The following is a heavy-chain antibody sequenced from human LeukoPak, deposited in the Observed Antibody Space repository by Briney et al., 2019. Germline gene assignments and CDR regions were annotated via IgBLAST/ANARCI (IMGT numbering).Heavy chain of an antibody. CDR3: ASSGGMTFDY. CDR1: GGSFSGYY. V-gene: IGHV4-34*01. D-gene: IGHD3-16*01. Sequence: PSETLSLTCAVYGGSFSGYYWSWIRQPPGKGLEWIGEINHSGSTNYNPSLKSRVTISVDKSKNQFSLKLIFVTAADTAVYYCASSGGMTFDYWGQGTLATVSS. CDR2: INHSGST. J-gene: IGHJ4*02.